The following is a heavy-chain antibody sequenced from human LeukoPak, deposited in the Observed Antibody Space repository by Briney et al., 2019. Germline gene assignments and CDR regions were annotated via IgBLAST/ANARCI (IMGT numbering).Heavy chain of an antibody. J-gene: IGHJ5*02. V-gene: IGHV4-59*01. CDR3: ARGCAAGTPHNLFDP. D-gene: IGHD6-13*01. CDR2: IYYSGST. Sequence: SETLSLTCTVSGGSISGYYWSWIRQPPGKGLEWIGYIYYSGSTNCNPSLKSRVTISVDTSKNQFSLKLSSVTAADTAVYYFARGCAAGTPHNLFDPWGQGTLVTVSS. CDR1: GGSISGYY.